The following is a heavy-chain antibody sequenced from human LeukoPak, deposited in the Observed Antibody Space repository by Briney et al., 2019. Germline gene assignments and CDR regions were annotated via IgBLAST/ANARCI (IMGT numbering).Heavy chain of an antibody. CDR2: TSHDGDKE. CDR3: ARTRTYYYDSSGYSKPTFDY. CDR1: GFTFSDYA. D-gene: IGHD3-22*01. J-gene: IGHJ4*02. Sequence: GGSLRLSCAVSGFTFSDYAMHWVRQAPGKGLEWVAVTSHDGDKEYYTDSVKGRFTISRDNSKNTLYLQMNSLRAEDTAVYYCARTRTYYYDSSGYSKPTFDYWGQGTLVTVSS. V-gene: IGHV3-30*04.